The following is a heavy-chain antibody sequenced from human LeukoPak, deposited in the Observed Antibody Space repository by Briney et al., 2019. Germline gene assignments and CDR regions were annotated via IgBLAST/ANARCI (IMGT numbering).Heavy chain of an antibody. V-gene: IGHV3-21*01. J-gene: IGHJ4*02. CDR1: GFTISSYS. D-gene: IGHD6-19*01. CDR3: ARDSSGWYVGYFDY. Sequence: GGSLRLSCAASGFTISSYSMNWVRQAPGKGLEWVSSVSSSSSYIYYADSVKGRFTISRDNAKNSLYLQMNSLRAEDTAVYYCARDSSGWYVGYFDYWGQGTLVTVSS. CDR2: VSSSSSYI.